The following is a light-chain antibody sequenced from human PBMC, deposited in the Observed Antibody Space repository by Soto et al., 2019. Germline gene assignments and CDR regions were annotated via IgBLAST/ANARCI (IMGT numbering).Light chain of an antibody. J-gene: IGKJ4*01. V-gene: IGKV1-39*01. CDR2: AAS. CDR3: QQSYSNTLT. CDR1: QSIGGF. Sequence: DIQMTQSPSSLSVSVGDRVTITCRASQSIGGFLNWYQQKLGKAPKLLIYAASSLQSGVPSRLSGSGYGTDLTITISSMKTEDFETYYCQQSYSNTLTFGGGTKVDIK.